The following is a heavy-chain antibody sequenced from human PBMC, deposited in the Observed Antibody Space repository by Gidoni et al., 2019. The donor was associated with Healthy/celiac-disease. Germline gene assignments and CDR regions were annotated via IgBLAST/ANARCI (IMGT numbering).Heavy chain of an antibody. Sequence: HVQLQESGPGLVKPSQTLSLTCTVPVGSIISGDYYRSWSRQPPGKGLEWIGYIHDSGNTYYSPSLKSRVAFSVDASKKQFSLKLRSVTAADTAVYYCARASSSWDGGWFDPWGQGTLVTVSS. CDR3: ARASSSWDGGWFDP. CDR2: IHDSGNT. V-gene: IGHV4-30-4*01. D-gene: IGHD6-13*01. J-gene: IGHJ5*02. CDR1: VGSIISGDYY.